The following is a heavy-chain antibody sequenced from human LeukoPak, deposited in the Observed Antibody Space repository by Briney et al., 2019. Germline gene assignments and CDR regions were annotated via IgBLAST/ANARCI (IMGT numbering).Heavy chain of an antibody. V-gene: IGHV3-30*02. J-gene: IGHJ6*03. Sequence: GGSLRLSCAASGFTFSSYGMHWVRQAPGKGLEWVAFIRYDGSNKYYADSVKGRFTISRDNSKNKLYLQMNSLRAEDTAVYYCAKDSNDFWSGYYKGGYYYYYMDVWGKGTTVTVSS. CDR1: GFTFSSYG. D-gene: IGHD3-3*01. CDR3: AKDSNDFWSGYYKGGYYYYYMDV. CDR2: IRYDGSNK.